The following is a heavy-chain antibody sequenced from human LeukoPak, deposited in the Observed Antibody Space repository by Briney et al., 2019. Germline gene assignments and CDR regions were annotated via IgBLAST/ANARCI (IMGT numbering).Heavy chain of an antibody. D-gene: IGHD2-2*01. CDR1: GFTFNNNA. CDR2: INGGGDAT. V-gene: IGHV3-23*01. CDR3: ARCTASCYANAFDV. J-gene: IGHJ3*01. Sequence: PGGSLRLSCATSGFTFNNNAMSWVRQAPEKGLEWVSAINGGGDATEYADSVKGRFTISRDNSKNTLYLQMNSLRPDDPAVYYCARCTASCYANAFDVWGQGTLLTVSS.